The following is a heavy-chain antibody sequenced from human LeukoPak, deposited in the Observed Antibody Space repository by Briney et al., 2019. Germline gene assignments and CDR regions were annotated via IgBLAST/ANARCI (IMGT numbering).Heavy chain of an antibody. CDR3: TRAAGYSSGFYIDY. V-gene: IGHV3-73*01. D-gene: IGHD6-19*01. CDR1: GFTFNTYA. CDR2: IRSKANSYAT. Sequence: GGSLRLSCAASGFTFNTYAMSWVRQASGKGLEWVGRIRSKANSYATAYAASVKGRFTISRDDSKNTAYLQMNSLKTEDTAVYYCTRAAGYSSGFYIDYWGQGTLVAVSS. J-gene: IGHJ4*02.